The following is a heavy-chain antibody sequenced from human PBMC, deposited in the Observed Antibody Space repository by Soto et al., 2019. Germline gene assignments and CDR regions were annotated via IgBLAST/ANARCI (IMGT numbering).Heavy chain of an antibody. V-gene: IGHV3-15*07. J-gene: IGHJ4*02. D-gene: IGHD6-19*01. CDR2: IKSKTDGGTT. CDR1: GFTFSNAW. Sequence: GGSLRLSCAASGFTFSNAWMNWVRQAPGKGLEWVGRIKSKTDGGTTDYAAPVKGRFTISRDDSKNTLYLQMNSLKTEDTAVYYCTTDSGGGLFREAVAGHGYWGQGTLVTVSS. CDR3: TTDSGGGLFREAVAGHGY.